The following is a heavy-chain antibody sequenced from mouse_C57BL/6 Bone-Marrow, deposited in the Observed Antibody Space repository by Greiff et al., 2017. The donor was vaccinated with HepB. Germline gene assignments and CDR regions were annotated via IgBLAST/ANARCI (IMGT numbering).Heavy chain of an antibody. D-gene: IGHD2-1*01. Sequence: EVNVVESGGGLVKPGGSLKLSCAASGFTFSDYGMHWVRQAPEKGLEWVAYISSGSSTIYYADTVKGRFTISRDNAKNTLFLQMTSLRSEDTAMYYCARGYYGNYFYAMDYWGQGTSVTVSS. V-gene: IGHV5-17*01. J-gene: IGHJ4*01. CDR1: GFTFSDYG. CDR2: ISSGSSTI. CDR3: ARGYYGNYFYAMDY.